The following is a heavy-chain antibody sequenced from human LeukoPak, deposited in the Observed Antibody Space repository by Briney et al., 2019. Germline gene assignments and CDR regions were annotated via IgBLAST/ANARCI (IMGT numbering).Heavy chain of an antibody. Sequence: GGSLRLSWAASGFTFSSYAMHWVRQAPGKGLVWVSRINGDGSSITYADSVKGRFTISRDNAKNTLYLQMSGLRAEDTAVYYCARDMEMATISGFDYWGQGTLVTVSS. CDR1: GFTFSSYA. J-gene: IGHJ4*02. CDR3: ARDMEMATISGFDY. D-gene: IGHD5-12*01. CDR2: INGDGSSI. V-gene: IGHV3-74*03.